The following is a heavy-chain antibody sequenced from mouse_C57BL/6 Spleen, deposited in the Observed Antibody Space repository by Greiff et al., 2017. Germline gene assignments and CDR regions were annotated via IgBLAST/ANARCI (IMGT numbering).Heavy chain of an antibody. D-gene: IGHD2-3*01. CDR2: IHPNSGST. J-gene: IGHJ2*01. CDR3: AREGLLRYFDY. V-gene: IGHV1-64*01. Sequence: QVQLQQPGAELVKPGASVKLSCKASGYTFTSYWMHRVKQRPGQGLEWIGMIHPNSGSTNYNEKFKSKATLTVDKSSSTAYMQLSSLTSEDSAVYYCAREGLLRYFDYWGQGTTLTVSS. CDR1: GYTFTSYW.